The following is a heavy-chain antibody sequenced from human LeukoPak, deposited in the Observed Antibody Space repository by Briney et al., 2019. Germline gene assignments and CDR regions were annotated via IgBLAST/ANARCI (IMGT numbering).Heavy chain of an antibody. J-gene: IGHJ4*02. Sequence: GGSLRLSGAASGFTFSSHLMHWVRQAQGTGLVWVSSVKSDGTATNYADSVKGRFTISRDNAKNTLYLQMNSLRVEDTAVYYCVRKFATGNWGQGTLVTDSS. CDR2: VKSDGTAT. V-gene: IGHV3-74*01. D-gene: IGHD1-14*01. CDR1: GFTFSSHL. CDR3: VRKFATGN.